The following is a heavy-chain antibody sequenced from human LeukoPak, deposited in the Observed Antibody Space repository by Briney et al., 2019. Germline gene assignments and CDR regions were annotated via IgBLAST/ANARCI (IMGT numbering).Heavy chain of an antibody. CDR1: GGSVSSGSYY. CDR2: IYSSGST. J-gene: IGHJ4*02. D-gene: IGHD4-17*01. Sequence: SETLSLTCTVSGGSVSSGSYYWSWIRQPPGKGLEWIGYIYSSGSTNYNPSLKSRVTISVDTSKNQFSLKLSSVTAADPAVYYCARDSYGDLNYWGQGTLVTVSS. V-gene: IGHV4-61*01. CDR3: ARDSYGDLNY.